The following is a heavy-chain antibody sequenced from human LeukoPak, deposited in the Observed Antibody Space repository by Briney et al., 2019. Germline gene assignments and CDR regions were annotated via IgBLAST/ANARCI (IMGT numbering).Heavy chain of an antibody. CDR2: ISSSSSYI. CDR1: GVTFSSYS. D-gene: IGHD3-16*01. Sequence: GGSLRLSCAASGVTFSSYSMNWVRQAPGKGLEWVSSISSSSSYIYYADSVEGRFTISRDNAKNSLYLQMNSLRAEDTAVYYCAPGENWFDPWGQGTLVTVSS. J-gene: IGHJ5*02. CDR3: APGENWFDP. V-gene: IGHV3-21*01.